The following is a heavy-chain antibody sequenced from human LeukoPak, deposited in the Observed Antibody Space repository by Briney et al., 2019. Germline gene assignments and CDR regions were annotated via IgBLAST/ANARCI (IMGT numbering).Heavy chain of an antibody. CDR3: ARLAAAHIAAADFDY. J-gene: IGHJ4*02. V-gene: IGHV5-51*01. CDR1: GYSFTSYW. CDR2: IYPGDSDT. Sequence: GESLKISCKDSGYSFTSYWIGWVRQMPGKGLEWMGIIYPGDSDTRYSPSFQGQVTISADKSISTAYLQWSSLKASDTAMYYCARLAAAHIAAADFDYWGQGTLVTVSS. D-gene: IGHD6-13*01.